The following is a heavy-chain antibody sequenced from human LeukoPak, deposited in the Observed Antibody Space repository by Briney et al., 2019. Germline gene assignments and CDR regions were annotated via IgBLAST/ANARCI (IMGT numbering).Heavy chain of an antibody. CDR2: VDHSGST. CDR1: GDSISSRYWSSISSYY. V-gene: IGHV4-39*07. J-gene: IGHJ5*02. CDR3: ARGKRYYGSGSYWFDP. D-gene: IGHD3-10*01. Sequence: SETLSLTCIVSGDSISSRYWSSISSYYWNWIRRPPVKGLEWIGEVDHSGSTNYNPSLKSRVTISVDTSKNQFSLKLSSVTAADTAVYYCARGKRYYGSGSYWFDPWGQGTLVIVSS.